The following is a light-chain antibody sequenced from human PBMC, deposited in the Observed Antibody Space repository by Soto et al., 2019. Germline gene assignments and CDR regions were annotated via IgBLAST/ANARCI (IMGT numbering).Light chain of an antibody. J-gene: IGKJ3*01. CDR2: GTS. CDR1: QSLTSNY. Sequence: EIVLTQSPGTLSWSPGERATLSCRASQSLTSNYLAWYQQKPGQAPRLLISGTSNRATGIPDRFSGSGSGTDFTRTISSLEPDDFAVYYCQQYGDAVFTFGPGTTVDIK. V-gene: IGKV3-20*01. CDR3: QQYGDAVFT.